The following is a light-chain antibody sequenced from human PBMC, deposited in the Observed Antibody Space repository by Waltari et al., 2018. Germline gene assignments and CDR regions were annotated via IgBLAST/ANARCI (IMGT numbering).Light chain of an antibody. CDR3: QAWDSITVV. Sequence: SYELTQPPSVSVSPGQTASITCAGDKLGNKYACCYQQKPGQSPVLVIYQDSRRPSGIPERFSGSNSGNTATLTISGTQAMDEADYFCQAWDSITVVFGGGTKLTVL. CDR1: KLGNKY. J-gene: IGLJ2*01. CDR2: QDS. V-gene: IGLV3-1*01.